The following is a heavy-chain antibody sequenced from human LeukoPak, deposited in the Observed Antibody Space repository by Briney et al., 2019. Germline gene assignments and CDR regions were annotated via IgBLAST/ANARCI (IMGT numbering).Heavy chain of an antibody. J-gene: IGHJ6*02. Sequence: PSETLSLTCTVSGGSISSGDYYWSWIRQPPGKGLEWIGYIYYSGSTYYNPSLKSRVTISVDTSKNQFSLKLSSVTAADTAVYYCARALAAAYEGYYYYGMDVWGQGTTVTVSS. CDR3: ARALAAAYEGYYYYGMDV. D-gene: IGHD6-13*01. CDR2: IYYSGST. V-gene: IGHV4-30-4*01. CDR1: GGSISSGDYY.